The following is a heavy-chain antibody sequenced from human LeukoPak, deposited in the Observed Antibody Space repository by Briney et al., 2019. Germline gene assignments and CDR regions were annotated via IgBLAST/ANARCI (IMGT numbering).Heavy chain of an antibody. CDR1: GFTVSSNY. Sequence: GGSLRLSCAASGFTVSSNYMSWVRQAPGKGLEWVANIKQDGSEKYYVDSVKGRFTISRDNAKNSLYLQMNSLRAEDTAVYYCARDRLPVLSLGVAFDIWGQGTMVTVSS. CDR2: IKQDGSEK. V-gene: IGHV3-7*01. J-gene: IGHJ3*02. CDR3: ARDRLPVLSLGVAFDI. D-gene: IGHD3-10*01.